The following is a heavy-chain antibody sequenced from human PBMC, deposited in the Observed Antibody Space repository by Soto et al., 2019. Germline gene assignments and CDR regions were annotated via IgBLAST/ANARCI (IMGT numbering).Heavy chain of an antibody. Sequence: SETLSLTCTVSGGSISSSTYYWGWIRQPPGKGLEWIGSMYYSGRTYYNPSLKSRVTISVDTSKNQFSLKLNSVTAADTAVYYCARHSLYYYDSSGTNFDYWGQGTLVTVSS. J-gene: IGHJ4*02. CDR2: MYYSGRT. V-gene: IGHV4-39*01. CDR1: GGSISSSTYY. D-gene: IGHD3-22*01. CDR3: ARHSLYYYDSSGTNFDY.